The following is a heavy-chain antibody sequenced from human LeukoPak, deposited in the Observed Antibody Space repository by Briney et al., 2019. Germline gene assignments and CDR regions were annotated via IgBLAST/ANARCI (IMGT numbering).Heavy chain of an antibody. CDR2: ISGSGGST. J-gene: IGHJ5*02. V-gene: IGHV3-23*01. CDR3: AKEAIRSSGWYRYYNWFDP. Sequence: GVSLRLSCAASGFTFSSYAMSWVRQAPGKGLEWVSAISGSGGSTYYADSVKGRFTISRDNSKNTLYLQMNSLRAEDTAVYYCAKEAIRSSGWYRYYNWFDPWGQGTLVTVSS. CDR1: GFTFSSYA. D-gene: IGHD6-19*01.